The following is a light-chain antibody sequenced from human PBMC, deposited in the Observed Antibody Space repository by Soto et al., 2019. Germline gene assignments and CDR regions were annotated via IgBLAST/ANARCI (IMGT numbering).Light chain of an antibody. V-gene: IGKV3-15*01. CDR2: GAS. CDR3: QQYNSWPRT. CDR1: QGIKNY. Sequence: EIVMTQSPVTLSVSPGERATLSCRASQGIKNYSAWFQQKPGQAPRLLVYGASTRATTIPARFSGSGSGTEFTLSISSLQSEDFAVYYCQQYNSWPRTFGQGTKVDIK. J-gene: IGKJ1*01.